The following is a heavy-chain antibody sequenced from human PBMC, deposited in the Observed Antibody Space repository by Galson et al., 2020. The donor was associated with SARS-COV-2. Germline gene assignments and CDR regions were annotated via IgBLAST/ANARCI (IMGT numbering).Heavy chain of an antibody. CDR1: GFTVSSNY. Sequence: GGPRLSCAASGFTVSSNYMTWVRQAPGKGLEWVSAIDSGDNTVSADSVKGRFTISRDNSENTFYLQMNSLRAEDTAVYYCARGTSPYWYFDLWGRGTLVTVSS. J-gene: IGHJ2*01. CDR2: IDSGDNT. CDR3: ARGTSPYWYFDL. V-gene: IGHV3-53*01.